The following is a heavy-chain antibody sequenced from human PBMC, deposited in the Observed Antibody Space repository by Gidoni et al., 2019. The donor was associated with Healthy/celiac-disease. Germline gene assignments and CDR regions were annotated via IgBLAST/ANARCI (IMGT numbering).Heavy chain of an antibody. CDR2: IYYRGST. J-gene: IGHJ4*02. V-gene: IGHV4-59*08. CDR3: ARQVVAADYFDY. CDR1: GGSISSYY. D-gene: IGHD2-15*01. Sequence: QVQLQESGPGLVKPSETLSLTCTVSGGSISSYYLSWIRQPPGKGLEWIGYIYYRGSTNYNPSLKSRVTISVDTSKNQFSLKLSSVTAADTAVYYCARQVVAADYFDYWGQGTLVTVSS.